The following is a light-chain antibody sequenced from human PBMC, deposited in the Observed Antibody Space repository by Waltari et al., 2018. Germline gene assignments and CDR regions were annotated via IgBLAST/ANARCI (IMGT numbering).Light chain of an antibody. CDR3: KQALRTPWG. Sequence: DIVMPQSHLSLLVTPGEPATNSCRSSHSLLNSNGFHYLDWYLQRPGQSPQLLFYLGSHRAPGVPDRFSGSGSGTDFTLRISRVEAEDVGVYYCKQALRTPWGFGQGTKVEI. J-gene: IGKJ1*01. V-gene: IGKV2-28*01. CDR2: LGS. CDR1: HSLLNSNGFHY.